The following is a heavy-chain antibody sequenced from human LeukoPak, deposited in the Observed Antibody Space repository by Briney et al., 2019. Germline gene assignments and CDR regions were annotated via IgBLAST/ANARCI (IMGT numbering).Heavy chain of an antibody. D-gene: IGHD3-9*01. V-gene: IGHV3-9*01. J-gene: IGHJ3*01. Sequence: PGRSLRLSCVGSGFSLEDYAMHWVRQVPGKGLEWVSSISWDSGSQAYTDSVKGRFTISRDNDKNSLYLQMNSLRREDTAFYYCIKDMGFDLLKDAFHVWGQGTLVTVSS. CDR1: GFSLEDYA. CDR2: ISWDSGSQ. CDR3: IKDMGFDLLKDAFHV.